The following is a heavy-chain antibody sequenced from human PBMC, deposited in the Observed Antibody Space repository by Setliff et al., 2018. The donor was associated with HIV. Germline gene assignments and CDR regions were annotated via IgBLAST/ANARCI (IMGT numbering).Heavy chain of an antibody. Sequence: SETLSLTCTVSGGSISSADYYWSWIRQPPGKGLEWIGYIYYSGNTYFNPALKSRITMSVDTSEDQFSLKLSSVTAADTAVNYCARVVVERATIFDFWGPGTLVTVSS. CDR2: IYYSGNT. CDR1: GGSISSADYY. J-gene: IGHJ4*02. V-gene: IGHV4-30-4*08. D-gene: IGHD5-12*01. CDR3: ARVVVERATIFDF.